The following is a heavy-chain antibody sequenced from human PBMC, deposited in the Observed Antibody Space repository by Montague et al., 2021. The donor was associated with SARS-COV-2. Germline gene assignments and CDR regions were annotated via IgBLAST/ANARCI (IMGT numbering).Heavy chain of an antibody. D-gene: IGHD6-19*01. CDR1: GDSIRSSSYY. CDR2: IYHDGST. V-gene: IGHV4-39*01. J-gene: IGHJ4*02. CDR3: ARRVHPAFGSGAIDY. Sequence: SETLSLTCTVAGDSIRSSSYYWGWIRQPPGRGLEWIGSIYHDGSTYYNPSFKSRVTISVDTSKTQFSLKLSSVTAADTAVYFCARRVHPAFGSGAIDYWGQGTLVTVSS.